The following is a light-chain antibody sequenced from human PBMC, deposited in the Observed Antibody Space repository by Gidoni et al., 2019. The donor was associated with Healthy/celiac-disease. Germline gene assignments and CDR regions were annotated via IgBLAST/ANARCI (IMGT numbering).Light chain of an antibody. J-gene: IGKJ1*01. CDR1: QSISSW. CDR2: KAS. CDR3: QQYNNYST. V-gene: IGKV1-5*03. Sequence: DKQITQSPSTLSASVGDRVTLSCRASQSISSWLAWYQQKPGKAPKLLIYKASSLESGVPSRFSGSGSGTEFTLTISSLQPDDFATYYCQQYNNYSTFGQGTKVEIK.